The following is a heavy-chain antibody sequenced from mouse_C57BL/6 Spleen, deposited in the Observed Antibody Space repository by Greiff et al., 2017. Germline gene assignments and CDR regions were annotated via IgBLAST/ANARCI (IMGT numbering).Heavy chain of an antibody. Sequence: VQLQQPGAELVRPGSSVKLSCKASGYTFTSYWMHWVKQRPIQGLEWIGNIDPSDSETHYAQKFKDKATLTVDKSSSTAYMQLSSLTSEDSAVYYCARDGYYGRVDYWGQGTTLTVSS. D-gene: IGHD2-3*01. CDR3: ARDGYYGRVDY. V-gene: IGHV1-52*01. CDR1: GYTFTSYW. J-gene: IGHJ2*01. CDR2: IDPSDSET.